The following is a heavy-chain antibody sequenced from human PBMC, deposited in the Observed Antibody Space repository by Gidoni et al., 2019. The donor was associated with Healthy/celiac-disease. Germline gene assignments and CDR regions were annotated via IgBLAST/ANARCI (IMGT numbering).Heavy chain of an antibody. CDR2: LSYDGSNK. Sequence: QVQLVESGGGVVQPGRSLRLSCAASGFTFSSYGMHWVRQAPGKGLEWVAVLSYDGSNKYYADSVKGRFTISRDNSKNTLYLQMNSLRAEDTAVYYCAKSGGVYYDSSGYYGFWGQGTLVTVSS. CDR3: AKSGGVYYDSSGYYGF. CDR1: GFTFSSYG. J-gene: IGHJ4*02. V-gene: IGHV3-30*18. D-gene: IGHD3-22*01.